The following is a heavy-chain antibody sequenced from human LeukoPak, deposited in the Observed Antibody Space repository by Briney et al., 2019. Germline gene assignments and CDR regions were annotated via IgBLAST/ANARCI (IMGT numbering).Heavy chain of an antibody. CDR1: GFTFSSYA. J-gene: IGHJ4*02. CDR3: SKDVRGNFGAADS. Sequence: GGSLRLSCAASGFTFSSYAMSWVRQAPGKGLEWVSTINGGGVNTHYADSVGGRFTISRDNSKNTLFLQMNSLRGEDTAVYYCSKDVRGNFGAADSWGQGNLVTVSS. CDR2: INGGGVNT. D-gene: IGHD3-10*01. V-gene: IGHV3-23*01.